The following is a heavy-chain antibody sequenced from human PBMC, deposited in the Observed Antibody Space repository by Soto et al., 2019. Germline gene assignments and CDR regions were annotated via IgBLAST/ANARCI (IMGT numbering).Heavy chain of an antibody. Sequence: ASVKVSCKASGYTFTSYGISWVRQAPGQGLEWMGWISAYNGNTNYAQKLQGRVTMTTDTSTSTAYMELRSLRSDDTAVYYCATVLTGTPPPYSWFDPWGQGTLVTVSS. V-gene: IGHV1-18*04. J-gene: IGHJ5*02. CDR2: ISAYNGNT. D-gene: IGHD1-20*01. CDR1: GYTFTSYG. CDR3: ATVLTGTPPPYSWFDP.